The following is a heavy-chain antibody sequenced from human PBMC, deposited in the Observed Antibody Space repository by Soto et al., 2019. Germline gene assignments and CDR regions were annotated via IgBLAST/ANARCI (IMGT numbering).Heavy chain of an antibody. CDR2: VYSSGTS. CDR3: ARYSPPKKSYDSNPGWFDP. D-gene: IGHD2-15*01. J-gene: IGHJ5*02. CDR1: GGSMNSYY. V-gene: IGHV4-59*01. Sequence: QVQLQESGPGLVKPSETLSLTCTVSGGSMNSYYWSWIRQPPGKGLEWLGYVYSSGTSKYNVSLESRTTMSLDTSRNQFSLSLNSVTAADPAVYFCARYSPPKKSYDSNPGWFDPWGQGALVAVSS.